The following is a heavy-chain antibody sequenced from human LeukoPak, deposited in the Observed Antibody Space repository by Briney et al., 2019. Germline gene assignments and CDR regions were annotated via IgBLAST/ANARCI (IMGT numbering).Heavy chain of an antibody. CDR3: AKDRYPGYFDF. CDR1: GFIFSGSS. Sequence: PGGSLRLSCAASGFIFSGSSMHWVRQAPGKGLEWVCFIRFDATNKYYADSVKGRFTISRDNSNNTLYLQLNNGRTEDTATYFCAKDRYPGYFDFWGQGTLVTVS. D-gene: IGHD1-14*01. J-gene: IGHJ4*02. V-gene: IGHV3-30*02. CDR2: IRFDATNK.